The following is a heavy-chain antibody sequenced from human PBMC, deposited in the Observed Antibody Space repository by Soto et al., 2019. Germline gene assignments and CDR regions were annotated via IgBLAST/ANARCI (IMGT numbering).Heavy chain of an antibody. CDR1: GGTFRSYT. CDR3: AGQYGSGSLRRGEN. J-gene: IGHJ3*01. Sequence: QVQLVQSGAEVKKPGSSVKVSCKASGGTFRSYTISWVRQAPGQGLEWMGRIIPILGIANYAQKFQGRVTITAEKSTSTAYMELSSLISEDTAVYYCAGQYGSGSLRRGENWGQGTMVTVSS. D-gene: IGHD3-10*01. CDR2: IIPILGIA. V-gene: IGHV1-69*02.